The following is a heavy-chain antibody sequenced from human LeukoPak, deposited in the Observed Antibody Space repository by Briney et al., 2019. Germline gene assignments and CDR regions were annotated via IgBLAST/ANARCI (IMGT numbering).Heavy chain of an antibody. D-gene: IGHD2-15*01. CDR1: SGSFSGYY. CDR2: INDSGSV. V-gene: IGHV4-34*01. Sequence: PSETLSLTCAVYSGSFSGYYWSWIRQPPGKGLEWIGEINDSGSVNCSPSLKNRVTLSVDTSKNQFSLRLSSVAAADTAVYYCARRLVDSGASQVSDDWGQGTLVTVSS. CDR3: ARRLVDSGASQVSDD. J-gene: IGHJ4*02.